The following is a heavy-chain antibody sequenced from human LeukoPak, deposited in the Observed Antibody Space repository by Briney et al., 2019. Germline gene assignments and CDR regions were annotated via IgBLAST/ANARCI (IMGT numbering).Heavy chain of an antibody. D-gene: IGHD6-19*01. V-gene: IGHV4-39*07. CDR1: GGSISSGAYY. J-gene: IGHJ4*02. Sequence: SETLSLTCTVSGGSISSGAYYWTWIRQPPGKGLEWIGEINHSGSTNYNPSLKSRATISVDTSKNQFSLKLSSVTAADTAVYYCARAADSSGWYGYWGQGTLVTVSS. CDR2: INHSGST. CDR3: ARAADSSGWYGY.